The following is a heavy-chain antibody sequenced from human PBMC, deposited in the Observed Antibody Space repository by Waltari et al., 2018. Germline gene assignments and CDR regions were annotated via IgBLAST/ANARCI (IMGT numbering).Heavy chain of an antibody. D-gene: IGHD7-27*01. Sequence: EVRLVESGGGLVQPGGSLRLSCVGSGFTFSSYWMRWVRQTPGKGLEGVANINEDEREKYYVDSVKGRFTSARDNAKNSLVLQMDSLRGEDTAVYYCARANWGALDYWGQGALVIVSS. CDR1: GFTFSSYW. CDR2: INEDEREK. V-gene: IGHV3-7*01. J-gene: IGHJ4*02. CDR3: ARANWGALDY.